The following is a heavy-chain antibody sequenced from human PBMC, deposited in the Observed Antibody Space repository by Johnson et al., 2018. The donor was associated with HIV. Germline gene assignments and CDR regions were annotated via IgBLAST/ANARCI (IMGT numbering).Heavy chain of an antibody. V-gene: IGHV3-13*01. CDR1: GFTFSSYA. Sequence: VQLVESGGGVVQPGRSLRLSCAASGFTFSSYAMHWVRQATGKGLEWVSTIGTAGDTYYPGSVKGRFTVSRDNAKSSVILQVNSLTAEDTATYYCAKEWGAFDIWGQGTMVTVAA. J-gene: IGHJ3*02. CDR3: AKEWGAFDI. D-gene: IGHD1-26*01. CDR2: IGTAGDT.